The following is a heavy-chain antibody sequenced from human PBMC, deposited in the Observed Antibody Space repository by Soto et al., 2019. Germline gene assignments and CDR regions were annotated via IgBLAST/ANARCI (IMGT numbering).Heavy chain of an antibody. V-gene: IGHV1-69*01. Sequence: QVQLVQSGAEVKKPGSSVKVSCKASGGTFSSYAISWVRQAPGQGLEWMGGIIPIFGTANYAPKLPGRVTTTADESTITAYMELSSLRSEDTDVYYCARADPEITLFGGITARGGMAVWGQGTTVTVSS. CDR2: IIPIFGTA. CDR3: ARADPEITLFGGITARGGMAV. J-gene: IGHJ6*02. CDR1: GGTFSSYA. D-gene: IGHD3-3*01.